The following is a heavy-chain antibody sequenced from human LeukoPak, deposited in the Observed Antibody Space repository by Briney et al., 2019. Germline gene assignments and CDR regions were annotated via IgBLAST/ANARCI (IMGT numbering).Heavy chain of an antibody. CDR1: GGSISSGCYY. CDR3: ARYSSSLNPDAFDI. J-gene: IGHJ3*02. D-gene: IGHD6-13*01. CDR2: IYYSGST. V-gene: IGHV4-61*01. Sequence: SQTLSLTCTVSGGSISSGCYYWSWIRQPPGKGLEWIGYIYYSGSTNYNPSLKSRVTISVDTSKNQFSLKLSPVTAADTAVYYCARYSSSLNPDAFDIWGQGTMVTVSS.